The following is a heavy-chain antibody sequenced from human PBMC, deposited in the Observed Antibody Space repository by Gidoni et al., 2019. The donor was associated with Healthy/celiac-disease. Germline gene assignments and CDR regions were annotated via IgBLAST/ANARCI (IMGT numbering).Heavy chain of an antibody. CDR2: IRSKANSYAT. J-gene: IGHJ4*02. CDR3: TSPGYSYGPGAFGY. V-gene: IGHV3-73*02. CDR1: GFTFSGSA. D-gene: IGHD5-18*01. Sequence: EVQLVESGGGLVQPGGSLKLSCAASGFTFSGSALHWVRQASGKGLAWVGRIRSKANSYATAYAASVKGRFTISRDDSKNTAYLQMNSLKTEDTAVYYCTSPGYSYGPGAFGYWGQGTLVTVSS.